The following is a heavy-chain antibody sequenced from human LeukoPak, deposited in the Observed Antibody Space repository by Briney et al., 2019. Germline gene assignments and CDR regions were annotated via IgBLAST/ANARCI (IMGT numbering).Heavy chain of an antibody. CDR2: IYYSGST. CDR1: GGSISSGDYY. Sequence: PSETLSLTCTVSGGSISSGDYYWSWIRQPPGKGLEWIGYIYYSGSTYYNPSLKSRVTISVDTSKNQFSLKLSSVTAADTAVYYCARGYPPRYYGMDVWGQGTTVTVSS. J-gene: IGHJ6*02. V-gene: IGHV4-30-4*01. CDR3: ARGYPPRYYGMDV. D-gene: IGHD2-2*02.